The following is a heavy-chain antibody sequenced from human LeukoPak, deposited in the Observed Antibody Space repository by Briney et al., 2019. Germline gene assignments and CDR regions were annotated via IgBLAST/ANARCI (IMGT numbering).Heavy chain of an antibody. D-gene: IGHD5-24*01. CDR2: ISGSGGTT. V-gene: IGHV3-23*01. J-gene: IGHJ4*02. CDR1: GFTFNNYG. CDR3: EKDAGSRLQDLDY. Sequence: GGSLRLSCAASGFTFNNYGLSWVRQAPGKGLEWVSSISGSGGTTYYADSVKGWFTISRDNSKNTLYLQMSSLSGEDTAVYYCEKDAGSRLQDLDYWGQGTLVTVSS.